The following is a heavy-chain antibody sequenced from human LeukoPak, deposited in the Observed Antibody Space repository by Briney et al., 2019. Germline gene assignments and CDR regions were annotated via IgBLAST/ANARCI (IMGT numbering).Heavy chain of an antibody. J-gene: IGHJ4*02. D-gene: IGHD5-18*01. CDR1: GFTFSSYS. CDR2: ISSSSSYI. Sequence: GGSLRLSCAASGFTFSSYSMNWVRQAPGKGLEWVSSISSSSSYIYYADSVKGRFTISRDNAKNSLYLQMNSLRAEDTAVYYCARDMGTAIPFDYWGQGTLVTVSS. CDR3: ARDMGTAIPFDY. V-gene: IGHV3-21*01.